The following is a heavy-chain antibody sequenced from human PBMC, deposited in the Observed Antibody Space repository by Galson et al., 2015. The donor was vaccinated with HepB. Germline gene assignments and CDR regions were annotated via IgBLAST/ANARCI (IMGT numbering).Heavy chain of an antibody. CDR2: ISSSSSTI. D-gene: IGHD2-15*01. CDR1: GFTFSSYS. Sequence: SLRLSCAASGFTFSSYSMNWVRQAPGKGLEWVSYISSSSSTIYYADSVKGRFTISRDNAKNSLYLQMNSLRAEDTAVYYCARLLVVAANPLYGMDVWGQGTTVTVSS. CDR3: ARLLVVAANPLYGMDV. J-gene: IGHJ6*02. V-gene: IGHV3-48*04.